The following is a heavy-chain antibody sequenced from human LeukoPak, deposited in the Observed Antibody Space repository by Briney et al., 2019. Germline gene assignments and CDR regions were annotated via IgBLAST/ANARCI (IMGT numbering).Heavy chain of an antibody. D-gene: IGHD3-9*01. CDR3: AAKTDAYYDILTGYSVAEYFQH. V-gene: IGHV1-18*01. J-gene: IGHJ1*01. CDR1: GYTFTSYG. CDR2: ISAYNGNT. Sequence: GASVKVSFKASGYTFTSYGISWVRQAPGQGLEWMGWISAYNGNTNYAQKLQGRVTMTTDTSTSTAYMELRSLRSDDTAVYYCAAKTDAYYDILTGYSVAEYFQHWGQGTLVTVSS.